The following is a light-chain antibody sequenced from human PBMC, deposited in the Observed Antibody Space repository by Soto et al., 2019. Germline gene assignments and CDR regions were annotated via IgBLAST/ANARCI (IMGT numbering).Light chain of an antibody. Sequence: QLVLTQPPSASGTPGQRVTISCSGSSSNIGSNYVYWYQQLPGTAPKPLIYRNNQRPSGVPDRFSGTKSGTSASLAISGLRCEDEADYYCAAWDDSLSGPVFGGGTKLTVL. CDR1: SSNIGSNY. CDR3: AAWDDSLSGPV. V-gene: IGLV1-47*01. CDR2: RNN. J-gene: IGLJ3*02.